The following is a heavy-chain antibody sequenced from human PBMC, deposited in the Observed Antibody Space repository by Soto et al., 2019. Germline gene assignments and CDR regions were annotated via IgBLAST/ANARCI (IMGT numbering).Heavy chain of an antibody. CDR2: IYYSGST. Sequence: SETLSLTCTVSGGSISSSSYYWGWIRQPPGKGLEWIGSIYYSGSTYYNPSLKSRVTISVDTSKNQFSLKLSSVTAADTAVYYCARTMYGQDSGSYSSYYYYGMDVWGQGNTVTVSS. D-gene: IGHD1-26*01. V-gene: IGHV4-39*01. CDR3: ARTMYGQDSGSYSSYYYYGMDV. J-gene: IGHJ6*02. CDR1: GGSISSSSYY.